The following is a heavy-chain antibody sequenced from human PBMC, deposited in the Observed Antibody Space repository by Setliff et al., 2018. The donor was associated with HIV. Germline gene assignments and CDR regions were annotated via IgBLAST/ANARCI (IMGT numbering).Heavy chain of an antibody. J-gene: IGHJ4*02. D-gene: IGHD6-19*01. V-gene: IGHV4-39*07. CDR1: GGSISSSSYY. CDR3: ARDGEQWLVGYYFDY. CDR2: IYYSGST. Sequence: KPSETLSLTCTVSGGSISSSSYYWGWIRQPPGKGLEWIGSIYYSGSTYYNPSLKSRVTISVDTSKNQFSLKLSSVTAADTAVYYCARDGEQWLVGYYFDYWGQGTLVTVSS.